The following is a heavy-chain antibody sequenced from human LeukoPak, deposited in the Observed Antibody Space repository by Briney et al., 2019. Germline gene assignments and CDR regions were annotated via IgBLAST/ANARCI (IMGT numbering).Heavy chain of an antibody. D-gene: IGHD3-10*01. CDR2: IEPSDSYT. CDR1: GCRFTSYW. V-gene: IGHV5-10-1*01. Sequence: GASPQTSCKGSGCRFTSYWISWVRQMPGKGLEWRGRIEPSDSYTNYSPSFQGHVTIPADKSISTAYLQWSSLKASDTAMYYCARYGSGSYPFDYWGQGGLVTVSS. CDR3: ARYGSGSYPFDY. J-gene: IGHJ4*02.